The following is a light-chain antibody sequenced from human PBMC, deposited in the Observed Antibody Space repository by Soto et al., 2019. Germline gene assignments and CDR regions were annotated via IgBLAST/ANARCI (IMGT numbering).Light chain of an antibody. CDR1: QSLVHSDGNTY. J-gene: IGKJ1*01. V-gene: IGKV2-30*02. CDR2: KVS. CDR3: VQGTHWPRA. Sequence: DVVMTQSPLSLPVTLGQPAAISCRSSQSLVHSDGNTYLNWLQQRPGQPPRRLIYKVSKRDSGVPDRFSGSGSGTDFTLTIGRVEAEDVGVYYCVQGTHWPRAFGQGTKVDIK.